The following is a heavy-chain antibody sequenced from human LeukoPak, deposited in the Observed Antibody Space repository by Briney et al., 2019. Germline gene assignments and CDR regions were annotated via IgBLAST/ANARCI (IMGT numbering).Heavy chain of an antibody. CDR2: ISAYNGNT. J-gene: IGHJ5*02. CDR3: ARDPLQYQLTHNWFDP. V-gene: IGHV1-18*04. Sequence: ASVKVSCKASGYTFTSYGISWVRQAPGQGLEWMGWISAYNGNTNYAQKLQGRVTMTTDTSTSTAYMELRSLRSDDTAVYYCARDPLQYQLTHNWFDPWGQGTLVTVPS. CDR1: GYTFTSYG. D-gene: IGHD2-2*01.